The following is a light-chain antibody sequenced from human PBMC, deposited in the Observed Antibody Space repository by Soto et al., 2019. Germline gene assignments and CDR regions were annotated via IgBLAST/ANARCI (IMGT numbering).Light chain of an antibody. CDR2: GVS. V-gene: IGKV3-20*01. Sequence: EIVLTQSPGTLSLSPGERATLSCRTGQSVSGNYLIWYQQKPGQPPRLLIYGVSSRATGIPDRFSGSGSGKDFTLTISRLEPKDFAVYYCQQFSAFGQGTKVELK. CDR3: QQFSA. J-gene: IGKJ1*01. CDR1: QSVSGNY.